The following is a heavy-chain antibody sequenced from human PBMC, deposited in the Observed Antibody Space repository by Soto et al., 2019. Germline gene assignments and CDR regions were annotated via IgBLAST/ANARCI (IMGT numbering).Heavy chain of an antibody. V-gene: IGHV3-30-3*01. CDR2: ISYDGSNK. J-gene: IGHJ4*02. Sequence: GGSLRLSCAASGFTFSSYAMHWVRQAPGKGLEWVAVISYDGSNKYYADSVKGRFTISRDNSKNTLYLQMNSLRAEDTAVYYCARDRSGYWGQGTLVTVSS. CDR1: GFTFSSYA. CDR3: ARDRSGY.